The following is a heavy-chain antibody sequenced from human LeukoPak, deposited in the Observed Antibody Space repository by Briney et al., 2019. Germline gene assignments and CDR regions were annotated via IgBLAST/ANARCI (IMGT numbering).Heavy chain of an antibody. CDR1: GGSISSGDYY. V-gene: IGHV4-30-4*01. Sequence: PSQTLSLTCTVSGGSISSGDYYWSWIRQPPGKGLEWIGYIYYSGSTYYNPSLKSRVTISVDTSKNQFSLKLSSVTAADTAVYYCARVLRYYDSSGYYWRYYFEYWGQGTLVTVSS. CDR2: IYYSGST. J-gene: IGHJ4*02. D-gene: IGHD3-22*01. CDR3: ARVLRYYDSSGYYWRYYFEY.